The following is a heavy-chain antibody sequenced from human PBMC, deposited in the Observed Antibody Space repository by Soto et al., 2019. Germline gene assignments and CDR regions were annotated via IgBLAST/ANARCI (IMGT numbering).Heavy chain of an antibody. CDR3: ASGPTYFYDNSGHSFDY. CDR1: GFTFSTYG. Sequence: QVQLLESGGGVVQPGRSLRLSCAASGFTFSTYGMHWVRQAPGKGLEWVALIWYAGSKKYYADSVKGRFTISRDNSKNTLYLQMNSLRAEDTAVYYCASGPTYFYDNSGHSFDYWGQGTLVSVSS. CDR2: IWYAGSKK. J-gene: IGHJ4*02. D-gene: IGHD3-22*01. V-gene: IGHV3-33*01.